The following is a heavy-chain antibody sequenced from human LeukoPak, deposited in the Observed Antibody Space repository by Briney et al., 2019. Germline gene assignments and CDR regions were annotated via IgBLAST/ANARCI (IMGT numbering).Heavy chain of an antibody. V-gene: IGHV3-7*02. D-gene: IGHD3-16*01. Sequence: GGSLRLSCAASGFIFSSYWMNWVRQAPGKGLEWVANIKQDGSERYYVDSVRGRLIISRDNAKNSLYLQMNSLRDDDKAVYYCASFGLAYHYGMDVWGQGTTVTVSS. CDR2: IKQDGSER. J-gene: IGHJ6*02. CDR3: ASFGLAYHYGMDV. CDR1: GFIFSSYW.